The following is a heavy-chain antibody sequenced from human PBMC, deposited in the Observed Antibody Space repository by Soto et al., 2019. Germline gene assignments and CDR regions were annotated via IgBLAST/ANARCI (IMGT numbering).Heavy chain of an antibody. CDR3: ARGFGEENYYGMDV. CDR2: INPNSGGT. V-gene: IGHV1-2*04. Sequence: QVQLVQSGAEVKKPGASVKVSCKASGYTFSGYYMHWVRQAPGQGLEWMGWINPNSGGTNYAQKFQGWVTMTRDTSISTAYMELSRLRSDDTAEYYCARGFGEENYYGMDVWGQGTTVTVSS. J-gene: IGHJ6*02. D-gene: IGHD3-10*01. CDR1: GYTFSGYY.